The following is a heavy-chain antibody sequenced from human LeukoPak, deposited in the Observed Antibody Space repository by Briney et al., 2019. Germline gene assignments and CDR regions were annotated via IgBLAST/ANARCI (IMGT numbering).Heavy chain of an antibody. J-gene: IGHJ3*02. CDR1: GGSISSYY. CDR2: TYYSGST. CDR3: AKNYDSSGYYYEYAFDI. V-gene: IGHV4-59*08. Sequence: SETLSLTCTVSGGSISSYYWSWIRQPPGKGLEWIGYTYYSGSTNYNPSLKSRVTISVDTSKNQFSLKLSSVTAADTAVYYCAKNYDSSGYYYEYAFDIWGQGTMVTVSS. D-gene: IGHD3-22*01.